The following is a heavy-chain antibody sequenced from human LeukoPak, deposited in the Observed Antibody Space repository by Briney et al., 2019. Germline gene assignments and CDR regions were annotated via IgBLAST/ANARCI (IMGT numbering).Heavy chain of an antibody. Sequence: SVKVSCKASGGTFISYAISWVRQAPGQGLEWMGGIIPIFGTANYAQKFQGRVTITRDTSASTAYMELSSLRSEDTAVYYCARDYYYYGMDVWGQGTTVTVSS. CDR1: GGTFISYA. CDR2: IIPIFGTA. CDR3: ARDYYYYGMDV. V-gene: IGHV1-69*05. J-gene: IGHJ6*02.